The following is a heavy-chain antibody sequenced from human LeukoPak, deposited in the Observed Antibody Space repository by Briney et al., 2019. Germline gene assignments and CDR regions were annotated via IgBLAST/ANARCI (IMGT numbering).Heavy chain of an antibody. J-gene: IGHJ5*02. V-gene: IGHV1-69*06. D-gene: IGHD6-13*01. Sequence: SVKVSFKGSGGTFNIYAISWVGQARGQGGEGMGGIIPIFGRANYTQKFQGRVTITADKNTSTAYMELSSLRSEDTAVYYCARAAAGTLWYWFDPWGQGTLVTVSS. CDR3: ARAAAGTLWYWFDP. CDR2: IIPIFGRA. CDR1: GGTFNIYA.